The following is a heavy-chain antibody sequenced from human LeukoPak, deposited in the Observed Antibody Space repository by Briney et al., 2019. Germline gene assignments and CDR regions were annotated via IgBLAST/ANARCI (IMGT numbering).Heavy chain of an antibody. D-gene: IGHD5-18*01. CDR2: IYYSGST. V-gene: IGHV4-59*01. CDR3: ARLEYSYGADAFDI. J-gene: IGHJ3*02. CDR1: GGSISSYY. Sequence: SETLSLTCTVSGGSISSYYWSWIRQPPGKGLEWIGYIYYSGSTNYSPSLKSRVTISVDTSKNQFSLKLSSVTAADTAVYYCARLEYSYGADAFDIWGQGTMVTVSS.